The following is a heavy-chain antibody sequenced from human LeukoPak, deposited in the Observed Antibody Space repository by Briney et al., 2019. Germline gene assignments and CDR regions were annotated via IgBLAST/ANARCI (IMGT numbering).Heavy chain of an antibody. V-gene: IGHV3-21*01. CDR2: ISSSSSYI. CDR3: ARDREGSGYDHDY. D-gene: IGHD5-12*01. J-gene: IGHJ4*02. CDR1: GFTFSSYS. Sequence: GGSLRPSCAASGFTFSSYSMNWVRQAPGKGLEWVSSISSSSSYIYYADSVKGRFTISRDNAKNSLYLQMNSLRAEDTAVYYCARDREGSGYDHDYWGQGTLVTVSS.